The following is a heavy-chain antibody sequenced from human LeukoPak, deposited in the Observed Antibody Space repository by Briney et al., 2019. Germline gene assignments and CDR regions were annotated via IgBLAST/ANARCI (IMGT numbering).Heavy chain of an antibody. J-gene: IGHJ2*01. CDR3: AADYCSGGSCYSYWYFDL. CDR2: IVVGSGNT. V-gene: IGHV1-58*02. D-gene: IGHD2-15*01. CDR1: GFTFTSSA. Sequence: GASVKVSCKASGFTFTSSAMQWVRQARGQRLEWIGWIVVGSGNTNYAQKFQERVTITRDMSTSTAYMELSSLRSEDTAVYYCAADYCSGGSCYSYWYFDLWGRGTLVTVSS.